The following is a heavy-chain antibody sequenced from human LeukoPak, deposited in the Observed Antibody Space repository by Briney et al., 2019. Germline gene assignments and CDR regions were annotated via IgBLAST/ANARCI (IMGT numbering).Heavy chain of an antibody. D-gene: IGHD5-12*01. CDR1: GFTFRSYE. Sequence: GGSLRLSCAASGFTFRSYEMNWVRQAPGKGLEWVSYISNTERTIYYADSVRGRFTISRDNAKNSLYLQMSSLRAEDTAVYYCARARQQMATSYFDYWGQGTLVTVSS. CDR2: ISNTERTI. V-gene: IGHV3-48*03. CDR3: ARARQQMATSYFDY. J-gene: IGHJ4*02.